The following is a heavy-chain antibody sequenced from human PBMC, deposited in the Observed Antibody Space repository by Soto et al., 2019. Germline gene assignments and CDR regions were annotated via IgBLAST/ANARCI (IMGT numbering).Heavy chain of an antibody. D-gene: IGHD1-26*01. CDR2: ISYDGSNK. Sequence: GGSLRLSCAASGFTFSSYGMHWVRQAPGKGLEWVAVISYDGSNKYYADSVKGRFTISRDNSKNTLYLQMNSLRPEDTAVYYCARPGRWLQSHVDYWGPGTLVTVSS. CDR1: GFTFSSYG. CDR3: ARPGRWLQSHVDY. J-gene: IGHJ4*02. V-gene: IGHV3-30*03.